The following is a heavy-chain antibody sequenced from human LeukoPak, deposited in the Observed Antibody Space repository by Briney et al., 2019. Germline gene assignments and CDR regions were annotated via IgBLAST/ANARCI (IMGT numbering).Heavy chain of an antibody. Sequence: SGTLSLTCAVSGGSISSSNWWSWVRQPPGKGLEWIGEIYHSGSTNYNPSLKSRVTISVDKSKNQFSLKLSSVTAADTAVYYCARRPRSSGTYDGPSSLDYWGQGTPVTVSS. J-gene: IGHJ4*02. CDR2: IYHSGST. CDR1: GGSISSSNW. D-gene: IGHD1-26*01. CDR3: ARRPRSSGTYDGPSSLDY. V-gene: IGHV4-4*02.